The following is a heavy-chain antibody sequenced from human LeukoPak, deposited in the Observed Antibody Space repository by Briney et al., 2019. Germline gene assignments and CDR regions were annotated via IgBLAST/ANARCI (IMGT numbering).Heavy chain of an antibody. Sequence: PSETLSLTCTVSGDSISSSSYYWGWIRQPPGQGLEWIGSIYSGATTYYNPPLKSRVTISVDTSKNQFSLKLSFVTAADTAVYYCARHVGLRLGELPLWGLGTLVTVSS. D-gene: IGHD3-16*01. CDR2: IYSGATT. V-gene: IGHV4-39*01. CDR3: ARHVGLRLGELPL. CDR1: GDSISSSSYY. J-gene: IGHJ4*02.